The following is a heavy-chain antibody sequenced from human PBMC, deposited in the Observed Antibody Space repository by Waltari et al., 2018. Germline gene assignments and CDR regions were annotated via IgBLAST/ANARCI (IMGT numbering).Heavy chain of an antibody. V-gene: IGHV4-59*01. CDR1: GGSISSYY. CDR2: IYYSGST. J-gene: IGHJ4*02. Sequence: QVQLQESGPGLVKPSETLSLTCTVSGGSISSYYWSWIRQPPGKGLEWIVYIYYSGSTNYNPSLKSRVTISVDTSKNQFSLKLSSVTAADTAVYYCARFSGYLYYFDYWGQGTLVTVSS. CDR3: ARFSGYLYYFDY. D-gene: IGHD5-12*01.